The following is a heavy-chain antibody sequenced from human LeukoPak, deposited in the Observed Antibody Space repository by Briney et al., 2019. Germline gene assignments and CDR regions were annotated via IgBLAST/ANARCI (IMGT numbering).Heavy chain of an antibody. CDR3: ARESGYYYDTSGYTFDY. J-gene: IGHJ4*02. CDR2: IYYSGSI. V-gene: IGHV4-28*03. Sequence: SETLSLTCAVSGYSISSNNWWGWIRQPPGKGLEWIGYIYYSGSISYNPSLKSRITMSVDSSKNQFSLKLSSVTAVDMAVYYCARESGYYYDTSGYTFDYWGQGILVTVSS. D-gene: IGHD3-22*01. CDR1: GYSISSNNW.